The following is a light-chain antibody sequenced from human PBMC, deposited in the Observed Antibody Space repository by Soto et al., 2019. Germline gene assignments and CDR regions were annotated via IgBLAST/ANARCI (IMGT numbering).Light chain of an antibody. V-gene: IGKV1-9*01. CDR3: QQLNSYPFT. Sequence: DIQLTQSPSFLSASVGDRVTITCRASQGISSYLAWYQQNPGKAPKLLSYAASTLQSGVPSRFRGSGSGTEFTLTISSLQPEDFATYYCQQLNSYPFTFGQGTRLEIK. J-gene: IGKJ5*01. CDR1: QGISSY. CDR2: AAS.